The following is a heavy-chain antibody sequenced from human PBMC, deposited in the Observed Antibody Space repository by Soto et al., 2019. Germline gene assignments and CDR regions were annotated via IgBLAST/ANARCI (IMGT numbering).Heavy chain of an antibody. V-gene: IGHV3-7*03. CDR1: GFRFRDYW. CDR2: IKQDESDK. D-gene: IGHD3-16*02. J-gene: IGHJ5*02. Sequence: GSLRLSCAVSGFRFRDYWMSWVRQAPGKGLEWVANIKQDESDKYYVDSVKGRFTISRDNAKNALYLQMNSLRVEDTAVYYCAAYCYTMTCTHFHGYSWGQGTQVTVSS. CDR3: AAYCYTMTCTHFHGYS.